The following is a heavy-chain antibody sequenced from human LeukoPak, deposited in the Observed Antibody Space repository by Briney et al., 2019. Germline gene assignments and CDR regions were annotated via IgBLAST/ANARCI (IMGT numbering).Heavy chain of an antibody. J-gene: IGHJ6*03. CDR2: ISSSSSYI. CDR3: ARSGPYYYYMDV. Sequence: GGSLRLSCAASGFTFSSYSMNWVRQAPGKGLEWVSSISSSSSYIYYADSVKGRFTISRDNAKNTLYMQITSLTAEDTALYYCARSGPYYYYMDVWGKGTTVTVSS. V-gene: IGHV3-21*01. CDR1: GFTFSSYS.